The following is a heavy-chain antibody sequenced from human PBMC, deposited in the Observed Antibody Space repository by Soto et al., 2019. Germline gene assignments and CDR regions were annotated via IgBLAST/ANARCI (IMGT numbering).Heavy chain of an antibody. J-gene: IGHJ4*02. Sequence: EVQLVQSGAYMRQPGESLRISCETSGYSFDNFWIGWVRQRPGKGLEWMAIMYPGTSETIYRPSFQGQVTISADTSTDTAYLHWRSLKPSDTAMYYCARPYYYAPSDSHPNAPHFFDYWGPGTLVTVSS. CDR3: ARPYYYAPSDSHPNAPHFFDY. V-gene: IGHV5-51*01. D-gene: IGHD3-10*01. CDR1: GYSFDNFW. CDR2: MYPGTSET.